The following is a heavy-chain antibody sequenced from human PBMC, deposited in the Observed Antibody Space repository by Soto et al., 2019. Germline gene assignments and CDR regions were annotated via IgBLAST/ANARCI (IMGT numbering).Heavy chain of an antibody. J-gene: IGHJ6*02. CDR3: AKDGGTGYSSSWSPYYYYGMDV. CDR2: ISYDGSNK. D-gene: IGHD6-13*01. Sequence: GGSLRLSXAASGFTFSSYGMHWVRQAPGKGLEWVAVISYDGSNKYYADSVKGRFTISRDNSKNTLYLQMNSLRAEDTAVYYCAKDGGTGYSSSWSPYYYYGMDVWGQGTTVTVSS. V-gene: IGHV3-30*18. CDR1: GFTFSSYG.